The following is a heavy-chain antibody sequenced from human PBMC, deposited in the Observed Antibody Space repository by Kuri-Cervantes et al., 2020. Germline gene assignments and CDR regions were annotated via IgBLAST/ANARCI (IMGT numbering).Heavy chain of an antibody. CDR2: INHSGST. D-gene: IGHD5-18*01. Sequence: GSLRLSCAVYGGSFSGYYWSWIRQPPGKGLEWIGEINHSGSTNYNPSLKSRVTISVDTSKNQFSLKLSSVTAADTAVYFCARRGYDYGYDYWGQGTLVTVSS. V-gene: IGHV4-34*01. J-gene: IGHJ4*02. CDR3: ARRGYDYGYDY. CDR1: GGSFSGYY.